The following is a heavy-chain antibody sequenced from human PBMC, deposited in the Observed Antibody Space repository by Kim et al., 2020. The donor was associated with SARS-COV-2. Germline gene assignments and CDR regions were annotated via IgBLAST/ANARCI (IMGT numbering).Heavy chain of an antibody. Sequence: GSLRLSCAASGFTVSSNYMSWVRQAPGKGLEWVSVIYSGGSTYYADSVKGRFTISRDNSKNTLYLQMNSLRAEDTAVYYCARGYSSSTIYRRSGYLNGWFDPWGQGTLVTVSS. J-gene: IGHJ5*02. CDR3: ARGYSSSTIYRRSGYLNGWFDP. D-gene: IGHD6-6*01. V-gene: IGHV3-53*01. CDR2: IYSGGST. CDR1: GFTVSSNY.